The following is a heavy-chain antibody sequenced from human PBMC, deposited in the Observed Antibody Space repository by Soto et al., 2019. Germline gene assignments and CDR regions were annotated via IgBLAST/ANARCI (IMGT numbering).Heavy chain of an antibody. CDR2: IYYSGST. Sequence: SETLSLTCTASGGSISSSSYYWGWIRQPPGKGLEWIGSIYYSGSTYYNPSLKSRVTISVDTSKNQFSLKLSFVTAADTAVYYCARRCTNGVCYFDYWGQGTLVTVSS. CDR3: ARRCTNGVCYFDY. D-gene: IGHD2-8*01. V-gene: IGHV4-39*01. J-gene: IGHJ4*02. CDR1: GGSISSSSYY.